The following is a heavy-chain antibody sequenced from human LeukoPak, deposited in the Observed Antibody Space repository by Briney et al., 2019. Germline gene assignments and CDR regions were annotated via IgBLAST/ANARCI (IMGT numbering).Heavy chain of an antibody. Sequence: PSETLSLTCTVSGGSISSYYWSWVRQPPGKGLEWIGYIYYSGSTNYNPSLKSRVTISVDTSKNQFSLKLSSVTAADTAVYYCATGYSSSWYPPFAYWGQGTLVTVFS. CDR1: GGSISSYY. CDR3: ATGYSSSWYPPFAY. V-gene: IGHV4-59*01. CDR2: IYYSGST. D-gene: IGHD6-13*01. J-gene: IGHJ4*02.